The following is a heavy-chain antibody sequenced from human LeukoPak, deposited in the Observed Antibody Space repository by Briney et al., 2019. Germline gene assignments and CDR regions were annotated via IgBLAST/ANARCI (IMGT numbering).Heavy chain of an antibody. D-gene: IGHD3-3*01. V-gene: IGHV3-30*18. CDR1: GFTFSSYG. CDR3: AKHSGGINYDFWSGYYSTSSYYYYGMDV. CDR2: ISYDGSNK. J-gene: IGHJ6*02. Sequence: GGSLRLSCAASGFTFSSYGMHWVRQAPGKGLEWVAVISYDGSNKYYADSVRGRFTISRDNSKNMLYVQMNSLRAEDTAVYYCAKHSGGINYDFWSGYYSTSSYYYYGMDVWGQGTTVTVSS.